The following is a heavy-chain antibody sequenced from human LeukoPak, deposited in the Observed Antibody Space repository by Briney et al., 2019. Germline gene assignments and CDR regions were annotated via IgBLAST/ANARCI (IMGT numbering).Heavy chain of an antibody. V-gene: IGHV3-7*04. CDR2: INQVASEK. CDR1: GFTISFYW. Sequence: GGSLRLSCAASGFTISFYWMSWVRQAPGEGLEWVANINQVASEKNYVDSVKGRFTISRDNAKNSLYLQMNSVRAEDTAMYYCGRDGGYYGPDSWGQGALVSVSS. J-gene: IGHJ4*02. D-gene: IGHD3-10*01. CDR3: GRDGGYYGPDS.